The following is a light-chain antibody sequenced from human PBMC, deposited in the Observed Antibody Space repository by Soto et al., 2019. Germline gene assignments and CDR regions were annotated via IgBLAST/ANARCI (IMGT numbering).Light chain of an antibody. CDR2: GAS. CDR3: QQYGSSPRT. V-gene: IGKV3-20*01. CDR1: QVVTRSN. Sequence: EMVLPHSPGPRSLSPGKRAPLSCRASQVVTRSNLAWYQQKPGQAPRLLIYGASSRATGIPDRFSGSGSGTDFTLTISRLEPEDFAVYYCQQYGSSPRTFGQGTKVEIK. J-gene: IGKJ1*01.